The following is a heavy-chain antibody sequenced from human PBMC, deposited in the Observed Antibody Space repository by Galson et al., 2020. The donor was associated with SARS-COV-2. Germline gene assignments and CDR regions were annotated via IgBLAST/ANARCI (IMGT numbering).Heavy chain of an antibody. D-gene: IGHD1-1*01. CDR3: ARGLTGKRNTFSV. V-gene: IGHV3-74*03. J-gene: IGHJ4*02. Sequence: PGGSLRLSCAASGFTFSSYWMHWVRQTPGKGLVWVSRISTDGSSTKYADSVKGRFTISRDNAKNTLYLQLNSLSAEETAIYYCARGLTGKRNTFSVWGQGTLVTVSS. CDR1: GFTFSSYW. CDR2: ISTDGSST.